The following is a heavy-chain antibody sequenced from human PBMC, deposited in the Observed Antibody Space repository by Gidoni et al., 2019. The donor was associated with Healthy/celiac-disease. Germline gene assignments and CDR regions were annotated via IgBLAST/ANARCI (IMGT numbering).Heavy chain of an antibody. CDR1: GYTFTSYY. D-gene: IGHD6-13*01. CDR3: ARSVRRMVLSWFDP. Sequence: QVQLVQSGAEVKKPGASVTVSCKASGYTFTSYYMHWVRQPPGQGLEWMGIINPSGGRTSYAQKCQGRVTMTRETDTRTVYMELSSLRSEDTAVYYWARSVRRMVLSWFDPWGQGTRVTVSS. J-gene: IGHJ5*02. V-gene: IGHV1-46*01. CDR2: INPSGGRT.